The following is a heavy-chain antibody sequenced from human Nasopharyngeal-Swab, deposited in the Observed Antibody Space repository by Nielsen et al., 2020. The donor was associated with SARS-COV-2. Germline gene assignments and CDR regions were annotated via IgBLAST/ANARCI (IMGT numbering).Heavy chain of an antibody. V-gene: IGHV5-51*01. CDR2: FYPGDSDT. D-gene: IGHD5-18*01. CDR3: ARLTAGAYYFYYYGMDV. J-gene: IGHJ6*02. Sequence: VSQRPGQGLERMGIFYPGDSDTRYSPSFQGQVTISADKSISTAYLQWSSLKASDTAMYYCARLTAGAYYFYYYGMDVWGQGTTVTVSS.